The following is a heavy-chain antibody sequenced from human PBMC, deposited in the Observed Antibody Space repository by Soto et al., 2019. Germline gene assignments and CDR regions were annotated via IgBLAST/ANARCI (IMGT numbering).Heavy chain of an antibody. V-gene: IGHV4-34*01. CDR3: ARGREEYVWGSYRHSRPISFDY. CDR2: INHSGST. J-gene: IGHJ4*01. Sequence: SETLSLTCAVYGGSFSGYYWSWIRQPPGKGLEWIGEINHSGSTNYNPSLKSRVTISVDTSKNQFSLKLSSVTAADTAVYYCARGREEYVWGSYRHSRPISFDYSGHGTLVTV. CDR1: GGSFSGYY. D-gene: IGHD3-16*02.